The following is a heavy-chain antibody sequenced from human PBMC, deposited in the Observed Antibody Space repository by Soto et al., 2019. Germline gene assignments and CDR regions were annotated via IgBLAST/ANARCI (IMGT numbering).Heavy chain of an antibody. D-gene: IGHD2-15*01. V-gene: IGHV1-18*04. CDR1: GYTFTSYG. Sequence: ASVKVSCKASGYTFTSYGISWVRQAPGQGLEWMGWISAYNGNTNYAQKLQGRVTMTTDTSTSTAYMELRSLRSDDTAVYYCARSQEVVVVPAAPIDYWGQGTLVTVYS. J-gene: IGHJ4*02. CDR2: ISAYNGNT. CDR3: ARSQEVVVVPAAPIDY.